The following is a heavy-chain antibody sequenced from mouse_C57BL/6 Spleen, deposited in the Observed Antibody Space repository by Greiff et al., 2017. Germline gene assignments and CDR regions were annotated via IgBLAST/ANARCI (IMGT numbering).Heavy chain of an antibody. J-gene: IGHJ4*01. Sequence: QVPLQQPGAELVMPGASVKLSCKASGYTFTSSWMHWVKQRPGHGLEWIGEIDPSDSYTNYTQKFTGKSTLTVDKSSSTAYMQLSSLTSEDSAVYYCARRGGREAIDYWGQGTSGTVSS. CDR2: IDPSDSYT. V-gene: IGHV1-69*01. CDR1: GYTFTSSW. CDR3: ARRGGREAIDY.